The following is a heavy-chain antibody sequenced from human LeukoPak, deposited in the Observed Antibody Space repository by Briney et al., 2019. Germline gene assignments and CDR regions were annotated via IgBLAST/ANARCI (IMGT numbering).Heavy chain of an antibody. Sequence: ASVKVSCKVSGYTLTELSMHWVRQAPGKGLEWMGGFDPEDGETIYAQKFQGRVTMTEDTSTDTAHMELSSLRSEDTAVYYCATEMPAYYDILTGSQFDYWGQGTLVTVSS. J-gene: IGHJ4*02. CDR2: FDPEDGET. CDR3: ATEMPAYYDILTGSQFDY. D-gene: IGHD3-9*01. V-gene: IGHV1-24*01. CDR1: GYTLTELS.